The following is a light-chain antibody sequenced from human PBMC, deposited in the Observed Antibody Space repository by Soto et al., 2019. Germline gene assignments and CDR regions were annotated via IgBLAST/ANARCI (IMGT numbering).Light chain of an antibody. CDR2: GVS. Sequence: DIQMTQSPSSLSASVGDRVTITCRASQGIGSYLSWYQQKPGKAPNLLIYGVSSLQSGVPSRFSGSGSGTDFTLTISSLQPEDFATYHCQQSYSVPLTFGGGTKVEIK. V-gene: IGKV1-39*01. CDR3: QQSYSVPLT. J-gene: IGKJ4*01. CDR1: QGIGSY.